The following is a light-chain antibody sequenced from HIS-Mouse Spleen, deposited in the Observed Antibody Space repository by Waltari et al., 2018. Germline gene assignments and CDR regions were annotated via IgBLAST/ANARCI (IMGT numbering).Light chain of an antibody. V-gene: IGKV1-12*01. Sequence: DIQMTQSPSSVSASVGDRVTIACRASQGIRSWLAWYQQKPGKATKLLIYAASSLQSVVPSRFSGSGSATDFTLTISSLQPEDFASYNCQQANSFPRSFGQRTKLEIK. CDR1: QGIRSW. CDR3: QQANSFPRS. CDR2: AAS. J-gene: IGKJ2*01.